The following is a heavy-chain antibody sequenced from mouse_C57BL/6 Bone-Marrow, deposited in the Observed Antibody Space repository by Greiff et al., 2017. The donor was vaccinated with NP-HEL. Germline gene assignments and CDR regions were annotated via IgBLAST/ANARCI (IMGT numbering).Heavy chain of an antibody. J-gene: IGHJ3*01. CDR2: INPNNGGT. Sequence: EVQLQQSGPELVKPGASVKISCKASGYTFTDYYMNWVKQSHGKSLEWIGDINPNNGGTSYNQKFKGKATLTVDNSSSTAYMELRSLTAEDSAVYYCARRGLWGQGTLVTVSA. V-gene: IGHV1-26*01. CDR1: GYTFTDYY. CDR3: ARRGL.